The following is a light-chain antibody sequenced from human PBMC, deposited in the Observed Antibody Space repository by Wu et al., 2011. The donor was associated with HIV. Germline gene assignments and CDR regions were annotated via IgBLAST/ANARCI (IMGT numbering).Light chain of an antibody. J-gene: IGKJ5*01. Sequence: GESATLSCRASESVTRTYLAWYQQRPGQAPRLLIYDVSRRATDIPDRFSGSGSGTDFTLSISRLEPEDVAVYYCQQYSDSPLTFGQGTRLEIK. CDR3: QQYSDSPLT. CDR2: DVS. V-gene: IGKV3-20*01. CDR1: ESVTRTY.